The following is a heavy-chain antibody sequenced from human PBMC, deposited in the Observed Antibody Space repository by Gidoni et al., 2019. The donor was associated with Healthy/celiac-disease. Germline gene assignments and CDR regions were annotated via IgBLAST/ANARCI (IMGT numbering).Heavy chain of an antibody. CDR3: ARDSLGATTFY. CDR2: ISSSSSYI. Sequence: EVQLVESGGGLVKPGGSLRLSCAASGFTFSSYSMNWVRQAPGKGLGWVSSISSSSSYIYYADSVKGRFTISRDNAKNSLYLQMNSLRAEDTAVYYCARDSLGATTFYWGQGTLVTVSS. D-gene: IGHD1-26*01. CDR1: GFTFSSYS. J-gene: IGHJ4*02. V-gene: IGHV3-21*01.